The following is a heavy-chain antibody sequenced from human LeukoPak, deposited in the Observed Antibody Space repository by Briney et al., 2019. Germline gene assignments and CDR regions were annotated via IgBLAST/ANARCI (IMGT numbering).Heavy chain of an antibody. J-gene: IGHJ4*02. CDR3: ARHKIPSGWWDY. CDR1: GDSISKYY. CDR2: VYCSGST. Sequence: SETLSLTCTVSGDSISKYYWSWIRQPPGKAVEWIGHVYCSGSTSYNPSLKSRVTISVDTSKNQFSLKLSSVTAADTAVYYCARHKIPSGWWDYWGQGTLVTVSS. D-gene: IGHD6-19*01. V-gene: IGHV4-59*08.